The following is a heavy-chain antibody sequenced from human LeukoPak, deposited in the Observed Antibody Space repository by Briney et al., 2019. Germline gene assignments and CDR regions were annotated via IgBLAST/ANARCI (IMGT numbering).Heavy chain of an antibody. CDR3: AKSGGIVGATTVY. D-gene: IGHD1-26*01. CDR2: ISGSGGST. V-gene: IGHV3-23*01. J-gene: IGHJ4*02. Sequence: PGGSLRLSCAASGFTFSNYAMNWVRQAPGKGLEWVSAISGSGGSTYYADSVKGRFTISRDNSKNTLYLQMNSLRAEDTAVYYCAKSGGIVGATTVYWGQGTLVTVSS. CDR1: GFTFSNYA.